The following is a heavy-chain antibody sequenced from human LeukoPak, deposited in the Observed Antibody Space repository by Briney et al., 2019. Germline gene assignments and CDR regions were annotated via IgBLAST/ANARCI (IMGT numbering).Heavy chain of an antibody. CDR1: GFTFSSYS. CDR3: AREGIDYGDYAYNWFDP. CDR2: MKVDGSDI. Sequence: PGGSLRLSCAASGFTFSSYSMNWVRQAPGKGLEWVANMKVDGSDIHYVDSVKGRFTISSDNARNSLYLQMNSLRAEDTAVYYCAREGIDYGDYAYNWFDPWGQGTLVTVSS. V-gene: IGHV3-7*01. D-gene: IGHD4-17*01. J-gene: IGHJ5*02.